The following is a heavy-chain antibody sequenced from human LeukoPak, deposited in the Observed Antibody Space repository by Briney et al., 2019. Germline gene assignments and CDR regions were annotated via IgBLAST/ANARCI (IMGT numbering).Heavy chain of an antibody. J-gene: IGHJ6*03. CDR1: GFTFSSYA. Sequence: PGGSLRLSCAASGFTFSSYAMHWVRQAPGKGLEWVSYISGSGSTIYYADSVKGRFTISRDNAKNSLYLQMNSLRAEDTAVYYCARATYYYYMDVWSKGTTVTVSS. CDR3: ARATYYYYMDV. V-gene: IGHV3-48*04. CDR2: ISGSGSTI.